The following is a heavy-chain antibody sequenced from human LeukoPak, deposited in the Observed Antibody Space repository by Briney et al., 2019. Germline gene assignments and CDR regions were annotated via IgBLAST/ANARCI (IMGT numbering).Heavy chain of an antibody. D-gene: IGHD5-18*01. Sequence: TPSETLCLTCTVSGGSISSYYWSWIRQPPGKGLEWIGYIYYSGSTNYNPSLKSRVTISVDTSKNQFSLKLSSVTAADTAVYYCARRQDTAMVTGAFDYWGQGTLVTVSS. CDR1: GGSISSYY. CDR2: IYYSGST. V-gene: IGHV4-59*08. J-gene: IGHJ4*02. CDR3: ARRQDTAMVTGAFDY.